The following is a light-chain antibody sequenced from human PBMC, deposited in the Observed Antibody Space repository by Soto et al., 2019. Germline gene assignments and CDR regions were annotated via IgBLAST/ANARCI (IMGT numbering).Light chain of an antibody. J-gene: IGLJ3*02. V-gene: IGLV8-61*01. Sequence: QTVVTQEPSFSVSPGRTVTLTCGLSSGSVSISYYPSWYQQTPGQAPRTLIYRTNTRSSGVPDRFSGSILGNKAALTITGAQAHDESDYYCVLYMGSGIGVFGGGTKLTVL. CDR2: RTN. CDR3: VLYMGSGIGV. CDR1: SGSVSISYY.